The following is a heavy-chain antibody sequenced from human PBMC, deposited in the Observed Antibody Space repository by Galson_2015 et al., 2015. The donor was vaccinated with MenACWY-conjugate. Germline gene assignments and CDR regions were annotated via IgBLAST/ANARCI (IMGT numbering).Heavy chain of an antibody. CDR2: INHSGGT. Sequence: ETLSLTCTVSAGSSSSHDDYWGWFRQPPGKSLERFGNINHSGGTYYNPSLKSRVTISVDPSKNQFSLKLTSVTAADTAVYYCARRRPRDIGGGFDIWGQGTMVTVSS. CDR1: AGSSSSHDDY. V-gene: IGHV4-39*01. CDR3: ARRRPRDIGGGFDI. D-gene: IGHD2-15*01. J-gene: IGHJ3*02.